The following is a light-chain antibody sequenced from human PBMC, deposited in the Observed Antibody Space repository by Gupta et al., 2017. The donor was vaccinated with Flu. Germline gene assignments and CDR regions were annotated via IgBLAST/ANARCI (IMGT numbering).Light chain of an antibody. V-gene: IGKV3-20*01. Sequence: EIVLTQSLGPLSLSPGERATLSCRASQSVGTNYVAWYQKKRGQAPRLLIYGAYRRATGIPDSCSGSGSGTEFTLTISRLEPEDVAVYYCQQYSSSPSFGPGTKVEIK. CDR3: QQYSSSPS. J-gene: IGKJ3*01. CDR2: GAY. CDR1: QSVGTNY.